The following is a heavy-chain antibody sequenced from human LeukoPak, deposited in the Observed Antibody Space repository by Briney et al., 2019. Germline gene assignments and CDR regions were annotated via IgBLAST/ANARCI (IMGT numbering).Heavy chain of an antibody. D-gene: IGHD6-13*01. CDR1: GFTFSSYA. CDR3: AKPIAAADAFDI. J-gene: IGHJ3*02. Sequence: PGGSLRLSCAASGFTFSSYAVSWVRQAPGKGLEWVSAISGSGGSTYYADSVKGRFTISRDNSKNTLYLQMNSLRAEDTAVYYCAKPIAAADAFDIWGQGTMVTVSS. CDR2: ISGSGGST. V-gene: IGHV3-23*01.